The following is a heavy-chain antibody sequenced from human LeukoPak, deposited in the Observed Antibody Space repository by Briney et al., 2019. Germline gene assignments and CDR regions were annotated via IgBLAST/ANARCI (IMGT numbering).Heavy chain of an antibody. V-gene: IGHV3-30*03. CDR3: ARVRSYSGYDYSRLDY. Sequence: PGGSLRLSCVASGFTFSSYGMHWVRQAPGKGLEWVAVISYDGSYKYYADSVKGRFTISRDNSKNTLSLQMNSLRGEDTAVYYCARVRSYSGYDYSRLDYWGQGTLVTVSS. CDR1: GFTFSSYG. J-gene: IGHJ4*02. D-gene: IGHD5-12*01. CDR2: ISYDGSYK.